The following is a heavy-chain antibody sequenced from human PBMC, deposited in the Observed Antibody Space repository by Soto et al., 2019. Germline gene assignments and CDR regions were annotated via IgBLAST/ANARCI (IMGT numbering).Heavy chain of an antibody. Sequence: ASVKVSCKASGYTCNSYGISWVLQAPGQGLEWMGWISAYNGNTNYAQKVQGRVTMTTDTSTSTAYMELRSLRSDDTAVYYCARDLEYQPQYPWGQGTLVTVSS. CDR2: ISAYNGNT. D-gene: IGHD2-2*01. CDR3: ARDLEYQPQYP. V-gene: IGHV1-18*04. CDR1: GYTCNSYG. J-gene: IGHJ5*02.